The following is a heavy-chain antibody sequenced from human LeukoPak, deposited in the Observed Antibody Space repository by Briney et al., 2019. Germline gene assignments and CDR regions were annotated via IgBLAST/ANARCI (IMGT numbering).Heavy chain of an antibody. D-gene: IGHD3-16*02. J-gene: IGHJ4*02. CDR1: GYSISSGYY. CDR2: IYHSGST. Sequence: SETLSPTCTVSGYSISSGYYWGWIRQPPGQGLEWIGSIYHSGSTYYNPSLKSRVTISVDTSKNQFSLKLSSVTAADTAVYYCARVMITFGGVIVDWGQGTLVTVSS. CDR3: ARVMITFGGVIVD. V-gene: IGHV4-38-2*02.